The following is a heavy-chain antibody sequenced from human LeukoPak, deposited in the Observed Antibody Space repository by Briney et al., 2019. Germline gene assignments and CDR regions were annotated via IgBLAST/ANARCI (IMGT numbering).Heavy chain of an antibody. J-gene: IGHJ3*02. Sequence: PGGSLRLSCAASGFTFSSYGMHWVRQAPGKGLEWVAVIRYDGSNKYYADSVKGRFTISRDNSKNTLYLQMNSLRAEDTAVYYCAREVTSSSDAFDIWGQGTMVTVSS. CDR3: AREVTSSSDAFDI. CDR2: IRYDGSNK. CDR1: GFTFSSYG. V-gene: IGHV3-33*01. D-gene: IGHD6-13*01.